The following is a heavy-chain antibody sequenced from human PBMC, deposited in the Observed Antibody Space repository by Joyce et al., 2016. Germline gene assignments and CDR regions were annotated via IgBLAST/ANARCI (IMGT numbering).Heavy chain of an antibody. Sequence: VELVESGGGFFQSGESLRLSCSASGISIMRSYMAWVRQAPGKGREWVVIILGDGRTYFRNSVKGRCAISRDKSKNTFRHQMKSLTVGDTGFYYCARVANVASAGYDYWGPGTLVTVSS. CDR1: GISIMRSY. CDR3: ARVANVASAGYDY. CDR2: ILGDGRT. D-gene: IGHD6-13*01. J-gene: IGHJ4*02. V-gene: IGHV3-66*01.